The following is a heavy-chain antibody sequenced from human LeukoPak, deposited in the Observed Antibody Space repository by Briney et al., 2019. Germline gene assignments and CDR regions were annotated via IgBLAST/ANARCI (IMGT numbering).Heavy chain of an antibody. V-gene: IGHV4-39*01. CDR2: IYYSGST. CDR3: ARLDVVRGVIIDY. Sequence: PSETLSLTCTVSGGSISSGGYYWGWIRQPPGKGLEWIGSIYYSGSTYYNPSLKSRVTISVDTSKNQFSLKLSSVTAADTAVYYCARLDVVRGVIIDYWGQGTLVTVSS. J-gene: IGHJ4*02. D-gene: IGHD3-10*01. CDR1: GGSISSGGYY.